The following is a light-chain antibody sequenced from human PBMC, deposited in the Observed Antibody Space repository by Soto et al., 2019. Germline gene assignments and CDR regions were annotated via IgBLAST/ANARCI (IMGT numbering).Light chain of an antibody. CDR3: QQYDNLPFT. V-gene: IGKV1-33*01. Sequence: DIQMTQSPSSLSASVGDRVTITCQASQDINNYLHWYQQKPGRAPKRLIYDVSTLDIGVPSRFTGSGSGTGFSLTISSLQPEDFGTYFCQQYDNLPFTFGPGTTVDVK. CDR1: QDINNY. CDR2: DVS. J-gene: IGKJ3*01.